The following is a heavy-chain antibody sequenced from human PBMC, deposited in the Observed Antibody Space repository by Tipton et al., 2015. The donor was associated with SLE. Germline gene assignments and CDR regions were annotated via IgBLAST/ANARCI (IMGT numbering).Heavy chain of an antibody. J-gene: IGHJ3*02. CDR1: GGSFSGYY. Sequence: TLSLTCAVYGGSFSGYYWSWIRQPPGKGLEWIGEINHSGSTNYNPSLKSRVTISVDTSKNQFSLKLSSVTAADTAVYYCARGEGAAAGKGAFDIWGQGTMVTVSS. CDR3: ARGEGAAAGKGAFDI. CDR2: INHSGST. D-gene: IGHD6-13*01. V-gene: IGHV4-34*01.